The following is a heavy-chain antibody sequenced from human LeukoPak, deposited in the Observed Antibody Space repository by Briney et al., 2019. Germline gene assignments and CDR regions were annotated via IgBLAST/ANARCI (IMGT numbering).Heavy chain of an antibody. J-gene: IGHJ4*02. CDR3: ARVKYSSSYYFDY. CDR1: GYSFTSYW. D-gene: IGHD6-6*01. Sequence: GESLKISCTGSGYSFTSYWIGWVRQMPGKGLEWMGIIYPGDSDTRYSPSFQGQVTISADKSISTAYLQWSSLKASDTAMYYCARVKYSSSYYFDYWGQGTLVTVSS. V-gene: IGHV5-51*01. CDR2: IYPGDSDT.